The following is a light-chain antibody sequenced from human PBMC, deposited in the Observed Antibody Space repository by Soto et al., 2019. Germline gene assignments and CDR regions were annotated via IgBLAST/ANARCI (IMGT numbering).Light chain of an antibody. CDR3: QQYGISPWT. Sequence: DIVLTQSPGTLSLSPGERATLSCRASQSVNSDFLAWYQQKPGQAPSLLIYGASSRAPGIPDRFTGSGSGTDFSLTLSRLEPEDFAVYYCQQYGISPWTFGQGTKVEIK. CDR1: QSVNSDF. J-gene: IGKJ1*01. CDR2: GAS. V-gene: IGKV3-20*01.